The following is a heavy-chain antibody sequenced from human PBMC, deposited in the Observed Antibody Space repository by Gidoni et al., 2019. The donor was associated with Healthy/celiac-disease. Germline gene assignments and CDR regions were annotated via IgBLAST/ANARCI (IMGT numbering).Heavy chain of an antibody. V-gene: IGHV4-39*01. CDR3: ARHGDDFWSAFDI. D-gene: IGHD3-3*01. CDR1: GGSISISSYY. J-gene: IGHJ3*02. CDR2: IYYSGST. Sequence: QLQLQESGPGLVKPSETLFLTCTVSGGSISISSYYWGWIRQPPGKGLEWIGSIYYSGSTYYKPSLKSRVTISVDTSKNQFSLKLSSVTAADTAVYYCARHGDDFWSAFDIWGQGTMVTVSS.